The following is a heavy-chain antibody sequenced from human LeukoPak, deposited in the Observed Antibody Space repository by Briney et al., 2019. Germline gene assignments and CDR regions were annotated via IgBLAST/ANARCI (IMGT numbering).Heavy chain of an antibody. CDR3: ARDLSGYSGRHLDYYMDV. J-gene: IGHJ6*03. CDR1: GGTFSSYA. V-gene: IGHV1-69*13. CDR2: IIPIFGTA. D-gene: IGHD5-12*01. Sequence: SVKVSCKASGGTFSSYAISWVRQAPGQGLEWMGGIIPIFGTANYAQKFQGRVTITADESTSTAYMELSSLRSEDTAVYYCARDLSGYSGRHLDYYMDVWGKGTTVTISS.